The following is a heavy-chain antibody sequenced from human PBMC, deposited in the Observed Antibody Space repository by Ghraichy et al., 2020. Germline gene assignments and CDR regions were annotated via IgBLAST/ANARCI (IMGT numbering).Heavy chain of an antibody. Sequence: GGSLRLSCAASGFTFSSYGMHWVRQAPGKGLEWVAVISYDGSNKYYADSVKGRFTISRDNSKNTLYLQMNSLRAEDTAVYYCAKPPGAFDIWGQGTMVTVSS. J-gene: IGHJ3*02. CDR2: ISYDGSNK. CDR3: AKPPGAFDI. V-gene: IGHV3-30*18. CDR1: GFTFSSYG.